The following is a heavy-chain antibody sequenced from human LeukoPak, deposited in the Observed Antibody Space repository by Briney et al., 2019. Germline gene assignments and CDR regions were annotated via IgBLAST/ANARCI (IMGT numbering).Heavy chain of an antibody. V-gene: IGHV3-7*01. CDR2: IKQDGSEK. CDR3: AREAPMLGGYSGYGSFDY. D-gene: IGHD5-12*01. CDR1: GFTFSSYW. Sequence: GGSLRLSCAAPGFTFSSYWMSWVRQAPGKGLEWVANIKQDGSEKYYVDSVKGRFTISRDNAKNSLYLQMNSLRAEDTAVYYCAREAPMLGGYSGYGSFDYWGQGTLVTVSS. J-gene: IGHJ4*02.